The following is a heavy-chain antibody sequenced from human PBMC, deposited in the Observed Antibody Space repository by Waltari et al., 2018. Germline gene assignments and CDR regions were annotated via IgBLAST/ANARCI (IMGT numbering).Heavy chain of an antibody. V-gene: IGHV3-7*03. CDR1: GFAFSAYW. CDR3: ARDSGDKTIDF. J-gene: IGHJ4*02. D-gene: IGHD3-10*01. CDR2: TKPDGSET. Sequence: EVQLVVSGGDLVQPGGSLRLSCAASGFAFSAYWMAWLRQIPGKGLEWLTNTKPDGSETYYLDSLRGRFTTSRDNAKNSLYLQMNSLRTEDTAVYYCARDSGDKTIDFWGLGTLVTVST.